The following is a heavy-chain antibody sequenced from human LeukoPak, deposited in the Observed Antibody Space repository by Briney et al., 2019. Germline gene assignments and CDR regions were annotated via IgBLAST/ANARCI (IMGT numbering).Heavy chain of an antibody. CDR3: ARGLTSMPPGGY. V-gene: IGHV4-34*01. CDR1: GGSFSDYY. J-gene: IGHJ4*02. D-gene: IGHD2/OR15-2a*01. CDR2: INHSGST. Sequence: RTSETLSLTCAVYGGSFSDYYWSWIRQPPGKGLEWIGEINHSGSTNYNPSLKSRVTILVDTSKNQFSLKLSSETAADTAVYYCARGLTSMPPGGYWGQGTLVTVSS.